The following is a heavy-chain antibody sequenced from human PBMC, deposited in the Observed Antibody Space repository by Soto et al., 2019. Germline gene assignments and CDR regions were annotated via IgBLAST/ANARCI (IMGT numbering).Heavy chain of an antibody. V-gene: IGHV3-30-3*01. Sequence: SLRLSCAASGFTFSSYAMHWVRQAPGKGLEWVAVISYDGSNKYYADSVKGRFTISRDNSKNTLYLQMNSLRAEDTAVYYCARAGAVPAAISSYYYYYGMDVWGQGTTVTVSS. J-gene: IGHJ6*02. CDR3: ARAGAVPAAISSYYYYYGMDV. CDR1: GFTFSSYA. CDR2: ISYDGSNK. D-gene: IGHD2-2*01.